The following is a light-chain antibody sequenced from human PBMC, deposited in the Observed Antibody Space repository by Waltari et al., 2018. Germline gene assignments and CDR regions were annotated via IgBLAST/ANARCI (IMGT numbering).Light chain of an antibody. CDR3: QHYVRLPAT. V-gene: IGKV3-20*01. CDR1: QSVSMS. J-gene: IGKJ1*01. CDR2: GAS. Sequence: IVLTQSPGTLSLSPGERATLSCRASQSVSMSLAWYQQKPGQAPKLLIYGASTRATCIPDRFTGSGSGTDFSLTISSLEPEDFAIYFCQHYVRLPATFGQGTKVEIK.